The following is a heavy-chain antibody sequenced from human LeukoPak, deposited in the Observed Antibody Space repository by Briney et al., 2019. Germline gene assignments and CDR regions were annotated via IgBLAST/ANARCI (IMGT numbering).Heavy chain of an antibody. CDR1: GYTFSDHY. V-gene: IGHV1-2*02. Sequence: ASVKVSCKASGYTFSDHYIHWVRQAPGQGLGLMAWINPTNGDTNYAQKFQGRVTMTRDTSISTAYMELTRLISDDTAVYYCARVGSSGWYVHPTLDYWGQGTLVTVSS. CDR2: INPTNGDT. D-gene: IGHD6-19*01. J-gene: IGHJ4*02. CDR3: ARVGSSGWYVHPTLDY.